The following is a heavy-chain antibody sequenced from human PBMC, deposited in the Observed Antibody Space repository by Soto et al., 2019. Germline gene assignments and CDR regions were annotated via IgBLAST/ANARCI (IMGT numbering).Heavy chain of an antibody. J-gene: IGHJ3*01. CDR3: ARVPPPFYDSSDYRRTFDAFDF. Sequence: GGSLRLSCAASGFTFSTYPMHWVRQAPGKGLEWVAVISYDGSNKYYADSVKGRFTISRDNSKNTLYLLMNSLRPEDTAVYFCARVPPPFYDSSDYRRTFDAFDFWGQGTMVTVSS. CDR2: ISYDGSNK. CDR1: GFTFSTYP. V-gene: IGHV3-30-3*01. D-gene: IGHD3-22*01.